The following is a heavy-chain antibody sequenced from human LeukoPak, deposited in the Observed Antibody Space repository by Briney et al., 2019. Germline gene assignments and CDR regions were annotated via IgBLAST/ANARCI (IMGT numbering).Heavy chain of an antibody. Sequence: ASVKVSCKASGYTFTSYAMHWVRQALGQRLEWMGWVNAGNGNTKYSQKFQGRVTITRDTSASTAYMELSSLRSEDTAVFYCARPRGLGSGWPIDYWGQGTLVTVSS. V-gene: IGHV1-3*01. CDR1: GYTFTSYA. CDR2: VNAGNGNT. J-gene: IGHJ4*02. D-gene: IGHD6-19*01. CDR3: ARPRGLGSGWPIDY.